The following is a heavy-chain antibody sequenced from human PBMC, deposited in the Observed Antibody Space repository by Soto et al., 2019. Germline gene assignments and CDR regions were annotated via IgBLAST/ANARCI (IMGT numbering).Heavy chain of an antibody. J-gene: IGHJ6*02. CDR2: ISSSSSYI. CDR1: GFTFSSYS. CDR3: AKDVLRFLEWLAFYGMDV. D-gene: IGHD3-3*01. V-gene: IGHV3-21*01. Sequence: GGSLRLSCAASGFTFSSYSMNWVRQAPGKGLEWVSSISSSSSYIYYADSVKGRFTISRDNSKNSLYLQMNSLRAEDTAVYYCAKDVLRFLEWLAFYGMDVRGQGTTVTVSS.